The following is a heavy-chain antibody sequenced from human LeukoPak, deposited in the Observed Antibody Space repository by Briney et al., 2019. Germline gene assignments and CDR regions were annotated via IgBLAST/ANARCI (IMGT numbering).Heavy chain of an antibody. CDR3: ARGTIFLDY. CDR1: GGSISSYY. Sequence: SETLSLTCTVSGGSISSYYWSWIRQPPGTGLEWIGDIYYRGSSDYNPSLKGRVTISLDTSKNQFSLKMNSVTAADTAVYYCARGTIFLDYWGQGTLVTVSS. V-gene: IGHV4-59*08. CDR2: IYYRGSS. J-gene: IGHJ4*02. D-gene: IGHD3-3*01.